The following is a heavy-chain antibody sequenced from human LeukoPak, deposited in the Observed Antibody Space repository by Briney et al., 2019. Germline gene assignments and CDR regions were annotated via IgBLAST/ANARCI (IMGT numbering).Heavy chain of an antibody. CDR2: IYWNDDK. J-gene: IGHJ4*02. CDR3: ALGYCSSTSCYNPYFDY. Sequence: SGPTLVNPTQTLTLTCTFSGFSLSTSGVGVGWIRQPPGKALERLALIYWNDDKRYSPSLKSRLTITKDTSKNQVVLTMTNMDPVDTATYYCALGYCSSTSCYNPYFDYWGQGTLVTVSS. V-gene: IGHV2-5*01. CDR1: GFSLSTSGVG. D-gene: IGHD2-2*02.